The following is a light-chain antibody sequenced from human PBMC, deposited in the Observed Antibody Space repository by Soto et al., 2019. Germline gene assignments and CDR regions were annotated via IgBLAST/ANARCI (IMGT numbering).Light chain of an antibody. J-gene: IGKJ1*01. CDR1: RSIGIW. Sequence: DIQMTQSPSTLSASVGDRVAISCRASRSIGIWLAWYQQKPGKAPKLLIYKASSLESGVPSRFGGSGSRTEFTLTISSLQPDDFATYHCQQYNDYSWTFGQGTKVEIK. CDR2: KAS. V-gene: IGKV1-5*03. CDR3: QQYNDYSWT.